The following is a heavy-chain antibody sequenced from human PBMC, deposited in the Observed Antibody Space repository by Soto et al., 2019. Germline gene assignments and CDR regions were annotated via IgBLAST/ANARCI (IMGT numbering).Heavy chain of an antibody. V-gene: IGHV3-53*01. CDR3: ARDGSTGWRTYGMDV. Sequence: VSLRLSCAASGLTVSSNYMSWVRQAPGMGLEWVSVIYTGGSTYYADSVKGRFTISRDNSKNTLYLQMNSLRDADTAVYYCARDGSTGWRTYGMDVWGQGTTVTVSS. D-gene: IGHD2-8*02. CDR2: IYTGGST. J-gene: IGHJ6*02. CDR1: GLTVSSNY.